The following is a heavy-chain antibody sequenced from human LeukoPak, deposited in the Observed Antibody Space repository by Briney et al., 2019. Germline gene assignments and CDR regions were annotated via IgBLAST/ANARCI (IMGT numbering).Heavy chain of an antibody. Sequence: APLKVSCKASRYRFTNYYIQWVGQSPGQRLEWLGALNPSDGTTTFAQNFQGRVTIPRDTSTSTVYMDLSSLRSEDTAIYYWARLSMKVLLTDDGFDIWGQGTRVTVSS. CDR2: LNPSDGTT. CDR3: ARLSMKVLLTDDGFDI. D-gene: IGHD2/OR15-2a*01. CDR1: RYRFTNYY. V-gene: IGHV1-46*01. J-gene: IGHJ3*02.